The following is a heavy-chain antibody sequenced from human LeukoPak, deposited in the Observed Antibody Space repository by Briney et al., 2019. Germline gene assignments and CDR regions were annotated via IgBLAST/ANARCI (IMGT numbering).Heavy chain of an antibody. V-gene: IGHV1-18*01. CDR3: ASGATYCSSTSWSLRDYFDY. D-gene: IGHD2-2*01. Sequence: ASVKVSCRASGYTFTSYGISWVRQAPGQGLEWMGWISAYNGNTNYAQKLQGRVTMTTDTSTSTAYMELRSLRSDDTAVYYCASGATYCSSTSWSLRDYFDYWGQGTPVTVSS. CDR2: ISAYNGNT. J-gene: IGHJ4*02. CDR1: GYTFTSYG.